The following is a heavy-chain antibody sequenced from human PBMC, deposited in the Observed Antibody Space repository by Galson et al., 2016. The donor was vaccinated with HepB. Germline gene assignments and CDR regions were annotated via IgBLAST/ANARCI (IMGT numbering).Heavy chain of an antibody. Sequence: SLRLSCAASGFSFSNSGMSWVRQAPGRGLEWVSGITRSSDATHYADFVKGRFTISRDNSKNPLYLHMNNLTAGDTAIYYCGKHGGFDYWGQGALVTVSS. J-gene: IGHJ4*02. CDR1: GFSFSNSG. V-gene: IGHV3-23*01. D-gene: IGHD3-16*01. CDR2: ITRSSDAT. CDR3: GKHGGFDY.